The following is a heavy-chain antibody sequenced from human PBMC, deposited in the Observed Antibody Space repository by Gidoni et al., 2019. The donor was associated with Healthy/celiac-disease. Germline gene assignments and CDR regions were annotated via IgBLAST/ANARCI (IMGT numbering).Heavy chain of an antibody. Sequence: QVQLVESGGGVVQPGGSLSLSCAASGLTFSSYAMHWVRQAPGKGLEWVAVISYDGSNKYYADSVKGRFTISRDNSKNTLYLQMNSLRAEDTAVYYCARESGGSYYFDYWGQGTLVTVSS. CDR2: ISYDGSNK. CDR3: ARESGGSYYFDY. V-gene: IGHV3-30-3*01. CDR1: GLTFSSYA. D-gene: IGHD1-26*01. J-gene: IGHJ4*02.